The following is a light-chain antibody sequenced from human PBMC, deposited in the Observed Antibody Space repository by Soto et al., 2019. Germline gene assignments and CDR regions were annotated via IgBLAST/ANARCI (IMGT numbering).Light chain of an antibody. J-gene: IGKJ3*01. CDR1: QSVSSSY. Sequence: EVVLTQSPVTLSLSPGERATLSCRASQSVSSSYLAWYQQKPGQAPRLLIYGASSRATGIPDRFSGSGSGTDFTLTISRLEPEDFAVYYCQQRSNWPIFTFGPGTKVDIK. V-gene: IGKV3D-20*02. CDR3: QQRSNWPIFT. CDR2: GAS.